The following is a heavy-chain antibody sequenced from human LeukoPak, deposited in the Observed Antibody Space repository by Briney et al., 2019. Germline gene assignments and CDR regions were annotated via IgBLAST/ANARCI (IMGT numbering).Heavy chain of an antibody. D-gene: IGHD2-15*01. Sequence: GASVKVSCKASGYTFTSYAMNCVRQAPGQGLKWMGWINTNTGNPTYAQGFTGRFVFSLDTSVSTAYLQISSLKAGDTAVYYCARVARRLLPNYYYYYMDVWGKGTTVTVSS. CDR3: ARVARRLLPNYYYYYMDV. CDR2: INTNTGNP. V-gene: IGHV7-4-1*02. J-gene: IGHJ6*03. CDR1: GYTFTSYA.